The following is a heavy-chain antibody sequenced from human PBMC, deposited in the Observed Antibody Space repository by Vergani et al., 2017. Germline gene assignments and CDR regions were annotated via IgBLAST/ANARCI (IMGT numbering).Heavy chain of an antibody. V-gene: IGHV4-31*01. J-gene: IGHJ6*02. Sequence: QVQLQESGPGLVKPSQTLSLTCTVSGGSIRSGGYYWSWIRQHPGKGLEWIGYIYYSGSTNYNPSLKSLVTISVDTSKNQCSLKLSSVTAADPAVYYCARFYSSGYYYYYYGMDVWGQGTTVTVSS. CDR2: IYYSGST. D-gene: IGHD3-22*01. CDR1: GGSIRSGGYY. CDR3: ARFYSSGYYYYYYGMDV.